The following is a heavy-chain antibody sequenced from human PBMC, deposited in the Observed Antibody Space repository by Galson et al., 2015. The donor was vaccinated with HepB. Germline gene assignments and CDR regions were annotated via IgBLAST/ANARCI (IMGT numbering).Heavy chain of an antibody. CDR1: GFTFSSYS. CDR2: ISSSSSTI. CDR3: ARVAMVRGVIPNFDY. D-gene: IGHD3-10*01. J-gene: IGHJ4*02. Sequence: SLRLSCAASGFTFSSYSMNWVRQAPGKGLEWVSYISSSSSTIYYADSVKGRFTISRDNAKNSLYLQMNSLRDEDTAVYYCARVAMVRGVIPNFDYWGQGTLVTVSS. V-gene: IGHV3-48*02.